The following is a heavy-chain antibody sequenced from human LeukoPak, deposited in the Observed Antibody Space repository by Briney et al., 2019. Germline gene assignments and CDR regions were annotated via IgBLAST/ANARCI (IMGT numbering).Heavy chain of an antibody. Sequence: SQTLSLTCDISGDSISSNSAAWNWIRQSPSRGLEWLGRAYYRSKWHTDYGISVTSRITINPDTSKNQFSLQLNSVTPEDAALYYCARGTGITFGYWGQGILVIVSS. D-gene: IGHD3-10*01. J-gene: IGHJ4*02. CDR3: ARGTGITFGY. V-gene: IGHV6-1*01. CDR2: AYYRSKWHT. CDR1: GDSISSNSAA.